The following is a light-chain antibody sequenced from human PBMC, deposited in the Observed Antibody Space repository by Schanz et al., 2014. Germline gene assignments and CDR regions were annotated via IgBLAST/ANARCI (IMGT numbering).Light chain of an antibody. CDR1: TSDIGSYDF. CDR2: EGS. Sequence: QSALTQPASVSGAPGQSITISCTGTTSDIGSYDFVSWYRQHPAEAPKLMIYEGSKRPSGVSNRFSASKSGNTACLTISGIQAEDEAGYYCCAYAGSNIPVFGGGTKLTVL. V-gene: IGLV2-23*01. CDR3: CAYAGSNIPV. J-gene: IGLJ3*02.